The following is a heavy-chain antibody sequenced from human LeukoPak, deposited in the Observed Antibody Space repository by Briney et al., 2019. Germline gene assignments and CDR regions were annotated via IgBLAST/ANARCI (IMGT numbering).Heavy chain of an antibody. CDR3: ARHSGYCSSTSCYVFDY. J-gene: IGHJ4*02. CDR2: INHSGST. Sequence: PSETLSLTCAVYGGSFSGYYWSWIRQPPGKGLEWIGEINHSGSTNYNPSLKSRVTISVDTSKNQFSLKLSSVTAADTAVYYCARHSGYCSSTSCYVFDYWGQGTLVTVSS. CDR1: GGSFSGYY. V-gene: IGHV4-34*01. D-gene: IGHD2-2*01.